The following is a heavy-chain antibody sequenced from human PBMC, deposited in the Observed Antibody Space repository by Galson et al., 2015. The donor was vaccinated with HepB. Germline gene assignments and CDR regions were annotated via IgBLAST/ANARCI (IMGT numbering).Heavy chain of an antibody. D-gene: IGHD2-2*01. J-gene: IGHJ4*02. Sequence: SLRLSCAASGFTFSSYSMNWVRQAPGKGLEWVSYISSSSSTIYYADSVKGRFTIYRDNAKNSLYLQMNSLRAEDTAVYYCARDGRLFVVVPDATFDYWGQGTLVTVSS. CDR2: ISSSSSTI. CDR3: ARDGRLFVVVPDATFDY. CDR1: GFTFSSYS. V-gene: IGHV3-48*01.